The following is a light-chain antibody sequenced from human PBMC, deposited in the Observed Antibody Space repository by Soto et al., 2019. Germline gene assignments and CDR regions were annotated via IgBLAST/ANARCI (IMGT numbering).Light chain of an antibody. CDR2: KAS. CDR1: QSIDNW. Sequence: DIQMTQSPSTLSASVGDRVTITCRASQSIDNWLAWYQQKPGKAPKLLIYKASSLESGVPSRFSGSGSGTEFTLTISSLQPDDFATYYCQNYNSPPWTFGQGTKVEIK. J-gene: IGKJ1*01. V-gene: IGKV1-5*03. CDR3: QNYNSPPWT.